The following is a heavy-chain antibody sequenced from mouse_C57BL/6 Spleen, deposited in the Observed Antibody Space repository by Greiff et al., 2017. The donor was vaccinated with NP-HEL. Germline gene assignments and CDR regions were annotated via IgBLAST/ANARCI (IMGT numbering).Heavy chain of an antibody. D-gene: IGHD1-1*01. Sequence: LQQSGAELVRPGASVTLSCKASGYTFTDYEMHWVKQTPVHGLEWIGAIDPETGGTAYNQKFKGKAILTADKSSSPAYMELRSLTSEDSAVYYCTRSSTVVAPYYFDNWGQGTTLTVSS. CDR2: IDPETGGT. CDR1: GYTFTDYE. J-gene: IGHJ2*01. V-gene: IGHV1-15*01. CDR3: TRSSTVVAPYYFDN.